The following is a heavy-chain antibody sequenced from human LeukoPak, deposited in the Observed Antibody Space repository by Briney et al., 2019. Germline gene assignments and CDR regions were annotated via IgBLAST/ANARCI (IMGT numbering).Heavy chain of an antibody. V-gene: IGHV3-53*01. CDR3: ARGGRGSAAVVAPRSFDI. Sequence: GGSLRLSCEASGFTVSSTHMVWVRQAPGKGLEWVSVTYTGGNSYYAGSEQGRFIISRDISKNTLYLQMNNLRAEDSALYYCARGGRGSAAVVAPRSFDIWGQGTMVTVSS. CDR2: TYTGGNS. CDR1: GFTVSSTH. D-gene: IGHD3-22*01. J-gene: IGHJ3*02.